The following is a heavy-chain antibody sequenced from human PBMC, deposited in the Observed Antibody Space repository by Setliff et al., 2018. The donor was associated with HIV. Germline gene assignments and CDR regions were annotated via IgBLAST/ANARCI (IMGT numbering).Heavy chain of an antibody. Sequence: SETLSLTCTVSGGSTSNEYWNWIRQPPGKGLEWIGYITYSGSAYYNPSLKSRVTISVDTSKNQFSLTLRSVTAADTAVYYCARDTLTMVRGVMFVPTESYLGMDVWGQGTTVTVS. V-gene: IGHV4-59*12. CDR3: ARDTLTMVRGVMFVPTESYLGMDV. CDR2: ITYSGSA. CDR1: GGSTSNEY. J-gene: IGHJ6*02. D-gene: IGHD3-10*01.